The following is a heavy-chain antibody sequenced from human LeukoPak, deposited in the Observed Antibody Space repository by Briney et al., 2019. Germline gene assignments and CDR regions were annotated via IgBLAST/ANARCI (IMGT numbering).Heavy chain of an antibody. J-gene: IGHJ4*02. CDR1: GFTFSSYS. CDR3: AREYYYFDY. Sequence: GGSLRLSCAASGFTFSSYSMNWVRQAPGKGLEWVSYISSSSSTIYYADSVKGRFTISRDNAKNPLYLQMNSLRAEDTAVYYCAREYYYFDYWGQGTLVTVSS. V-gene: IGHV3-48*04. D-gene: IGHD2-8*01. CDR2: ISSSSSTI.